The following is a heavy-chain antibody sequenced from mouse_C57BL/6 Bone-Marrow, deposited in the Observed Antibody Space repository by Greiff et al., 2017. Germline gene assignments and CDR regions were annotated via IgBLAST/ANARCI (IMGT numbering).Heavy chain of an antibody. Sequence: EVQLQQSGAELVRPGASVKLSCTASGFNIKDDYMPWVKQRPEQGLEWIGWIDPENGDTEYASKFQGKATITADTSSNTAYLQLSSLTSEDTAVYYCTSITAVAYDAMDYWGQGTSVTVSS. J-gene: IGHJ4*01. CDR1: GFNIKDDY. CDR2: IDPENGDT. D-gene: IGHD1-1*01. V-gene: IGHV14-4*01. CDR3: TSITAVAYDAMDY.